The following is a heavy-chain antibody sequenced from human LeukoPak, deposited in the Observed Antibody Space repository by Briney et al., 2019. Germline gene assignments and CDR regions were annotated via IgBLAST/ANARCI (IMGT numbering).Heavy chain of an antibody. CDR2: IYPGDSDT. J-gene: IGHJ4*02. CDR3: ARRQSDHFDF. V-gene: IGHV5-51*01. Sequence: GESLKISCKGSGYSFTSYWIGWVRQMPGIGLEWMGIIYPGDSDTRYSPSFQGQVTISADKSISTAYLQWSSLKASDSAVYYCARRQSDHFDFWGQGTLVTVSS. CDR1: GYSFTSYW. D-gene: IGHD6-19*01.